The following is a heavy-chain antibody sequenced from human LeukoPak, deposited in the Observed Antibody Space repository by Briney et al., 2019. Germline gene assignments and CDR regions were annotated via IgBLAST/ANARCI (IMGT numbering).Heavy chain of an antibody. CDR2: ISGSGGSA. D-gene: IGHD6-19*01. J-gene: IGHJ4*02. Sequence: GGSLRLSCVASGFTFSSYALSWVRQAPGKGLEWVSAISGSGGSAYYADSVKGPFTISRDNSKNTLYLQMNSLRAEDTAVYYCAKGAWLGPYDYWGQGTLVTVSS. V-gene: IGHV3-23*01. CDR1: GFTFSSYA. CDR3: AKGAWLGPYDY.